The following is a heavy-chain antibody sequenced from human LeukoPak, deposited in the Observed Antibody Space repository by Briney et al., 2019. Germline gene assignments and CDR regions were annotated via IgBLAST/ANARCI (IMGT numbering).Heavy chain of an antibody. CDR3: ARDPYSGGYGDDYYYYMDV. Sequence: GGSLRLSCAASGFTFSTYNMNWVRQAPGKGLEWVSSITSTSSYMYYADSVKGRFTISRDNAQNSLYLHISSLRAEDTAVYYCARDPYSGGYGDDYYYYMDVWGKGTTVTISS. V-gene: IGHV3-21*01. CDR1: GFTFSTYN. CDR2: ITSTSSYM. J-gene: IGHJ6*03. D-gene: IGHD1-26*01.